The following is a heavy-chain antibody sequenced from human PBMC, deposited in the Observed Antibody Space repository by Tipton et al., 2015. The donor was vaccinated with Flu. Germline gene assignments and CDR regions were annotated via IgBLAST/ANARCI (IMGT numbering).Heavy chain of an antibody. Sequence: TLSLTCAVSGDSISSDYHWGWIRQFPGKRLEWIGTVSRSGSTVYNPSLTSRVTISIDRSKIQFSLNLKSVTAADLAVYYCARRDYSNYVSDPKSWFDPWGQGTLVAVSS. CDR3: ARRDYSNYVSDPKSWFDP. CDR1: GDSISSDYH. CDR2: VSRSGST. V-gene: IGHV4-38-2*01. D-gene: IGHD4-11*01. J-gene: IGHJ5*02.